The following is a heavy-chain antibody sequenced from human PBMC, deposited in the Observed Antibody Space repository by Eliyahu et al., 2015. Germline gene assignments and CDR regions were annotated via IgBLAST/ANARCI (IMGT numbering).Heavy chain of an antibody. Sequence: EVQVLEXGGGXVQPGGSLRXXCAASGPPYHXIAMRWVRQAPGKGLEWGSAISGSGGSTYYADSVKGRFTISRDNSKNTLYLQMNSLRAEDTAVYYCAKDLGIAARHTTSLFDYWGQGTLVTVXS. CDR3: AKDLGIAARHTTSLFDY. CDR1: GPPYHXIA. J-gene: IGHJ4*02. V-gene: IGHV3-23*01. D-gene: IGHD6-6*01. CDR2: ISGSGGST.